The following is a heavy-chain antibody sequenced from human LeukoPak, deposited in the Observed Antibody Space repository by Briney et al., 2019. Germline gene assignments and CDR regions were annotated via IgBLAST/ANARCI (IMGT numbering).Heavy chain of an antibody. CDR2: ISAYNGNT. Sequence: ASVKVSCKASGYTFTSYGISWVRQAPGQGLEWMGWISAYNGNTNYAQKLQGRVTMTTDTSTSTAYMELRSLRSDDTAVYYCARVVMVCSSTSCYSGAFDIWGQGTMVTVSS. V-gene: IGHV1-18*01. CDR3: ARVVMVCSSTSCYSGAFDI. CDR1: GYTFTSYG. J-gene: IGHJ3*02. D-gene: IGHD2-2*01.